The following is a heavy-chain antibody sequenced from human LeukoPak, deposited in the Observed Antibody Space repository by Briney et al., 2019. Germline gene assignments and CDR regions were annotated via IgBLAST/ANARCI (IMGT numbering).Heavy chain of an antibody. J-gene: IGHJ6*02. D-gene: IGHD3-9*01. CDR3: ARLYPYDILTGYYSRGMDV. CDR2: IDSSDSYT. CDR1: GYSFTSYW. Sequence: GESLKISCKGSGYSFTSYWISWVRQMPGKGLEWMGRIDSSDSYTNYSPSFQGHVTISADKSISTAYLQWSSLKASDTAMYYCARLYPYDILTGYYSRGMDVWGQGTTVTVSS. V-gene: IGHV5-10-1*01.